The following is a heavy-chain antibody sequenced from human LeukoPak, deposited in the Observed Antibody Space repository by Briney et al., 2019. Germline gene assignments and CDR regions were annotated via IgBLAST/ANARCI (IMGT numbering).Heavy chain of an antibody. CDR3: ARGNCSSTSCRNPDYYYYMDV. CDR1: GFTFDDYG. D-gene: IGHD2-2*01. V-gene: IGHV3-20*04. Sequence: PGGSLRLSCAASGFTFDDYGMTWVRQAPGKGLEWVSGINWNGASTGYADSVKGRFTISRDNAKNSLYLQMNSLRAEDTALYYCARGNCSSTSCRNPDYYYYMDVWGKGTTVTVSS. CDR2: INWNGAST. J-gene: IGHJ6*03.